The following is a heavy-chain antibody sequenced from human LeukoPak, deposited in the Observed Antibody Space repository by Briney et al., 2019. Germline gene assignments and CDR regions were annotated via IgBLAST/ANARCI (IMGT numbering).Heavy chain of an antibody. V-gene: IGHV4-34*01. D-gene: IGHD3-22*01. J-gene: IGHJ5*02. CDR1: GGSFSGYY. CDR3: ARGYDSSGYYYLYNWFDP. CDR2: INHSGST. Sequence: PSETLSLTCAVYGGSFSGYYWSWIRQPPGKGLEWIGEINHSGSTNYNPSLKSRVTISVDTSKNQFSLKLSSVTAADTAVYYCARGYDSSGYYYLYNWFDPWGQGTLVTVSS.